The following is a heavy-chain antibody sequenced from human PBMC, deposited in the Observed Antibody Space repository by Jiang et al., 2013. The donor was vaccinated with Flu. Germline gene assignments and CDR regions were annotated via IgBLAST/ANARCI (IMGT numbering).Heavy chain of an antibody. CDR3: ASPEYSGYDLGY. CDR1: GGSISSSSYY. J-gene: IGHJ4*02. D-gene: IGHD5-12*01. CDR2: IYYSGST. Sequence: PGLVKPSETLSLTCTVSGGSISSSSYYWGWIRQPPGKGLEWIGSIYYSGSTYYNPSLKSRVTISVDTSKNQFSLKLSSVTAADTAVYYCASPEYSGYDLGYWGQGTLVTVSS. V-gene: IGHV4-39*01.